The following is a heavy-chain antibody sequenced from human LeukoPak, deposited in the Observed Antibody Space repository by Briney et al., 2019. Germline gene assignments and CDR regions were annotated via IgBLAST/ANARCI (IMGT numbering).Heavy chain of an antibody. CDR1: GFTFSGYW. Sequence: GGSLRLSCAASGFTFSGYWMTWVRQAPGKGLEWVANIKQDGSEKYYVDSVKGRFTISRDNAKNSLYLQINSLGPEDTAVYFCARDPYSGNYGSYYYYYMDVWGKGTTVTVSS. CDR2: IKQDGSEK. V-gene: IGHV3-7*01. J-gene: IGHJ6*03. CDR3: ARDPYSGNYGSYYYYYMDV. D-gene: IGHD3-22*01.